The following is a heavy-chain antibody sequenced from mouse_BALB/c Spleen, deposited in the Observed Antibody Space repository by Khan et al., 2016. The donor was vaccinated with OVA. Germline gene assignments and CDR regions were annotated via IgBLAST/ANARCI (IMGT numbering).Heavy chain of an antibody. CDR1: GFSLSDYG. J-gene: IGHJ4*01. Sequence: QMQLEESGPGLVAPSQNLSITCTVSGFSLSDYGVSWIRQPPGKGLEWLGVIWGGGSTYYNSALKSRLSISTDNSKSQVFLKMSSLQSDDTAMFYCAKGVWSYYYTLDYWGQGTSVTVSS. CDR3: AKGVWSYYYTLDY. CDR2: IWGGGST. V-gene: IGHV2-6-5*01.